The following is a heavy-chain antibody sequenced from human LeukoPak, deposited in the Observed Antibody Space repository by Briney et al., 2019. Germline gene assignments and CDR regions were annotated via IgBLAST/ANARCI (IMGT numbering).Heavy chain of an antibody. CDR1: GGSISSYY. D-gene: IGHD6-13*01. CDR3: ARGLADRAAAGTFDY. J-gene: IGHJ4*02. Sequence: SETLSLTCTVSGGSISSYYWSWIRQPPGKGLEWIGYIYYSGSTNYNPSLKGRVTISIDTSKNQFSLKLSSVTAADTAVYYCARGLADRAAAGTFDYWGQGTLVTVSS. V-gene: IGHV4-59*12. CDR2: IYYSGST.